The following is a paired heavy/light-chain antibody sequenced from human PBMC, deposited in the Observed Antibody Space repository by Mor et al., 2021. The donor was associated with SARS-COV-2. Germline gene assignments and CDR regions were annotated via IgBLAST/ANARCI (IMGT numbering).Light chain of an antibody. J-gene: IGKJ4*01. V-gene: IGKV1-33*01. CDR1: QDISNY. Sequence: DIQMTQSPSSLSASVGDRVTITCQASQDISNYLNWYQQKPGKAPELLIYDASNLETGVPSRFSGSGSGTDFTFTISSLQPEDIATYHCQQYRNLSPPTFGGGTKVEIK. CDR3: QQYRNLSPPT. CDR2: DAS.
Heavy chain of an antibody. D-gene: IGHD4-17*01. J-gene: IGHJ3*01. CDR2: INHSGST. V-gene: IGHV4-34*02. CDR3: TRRQAYDYGEKNAFDF. CDR1: GGSFSGYY. Sequence: QVQLEQWGAGLLKPSETLSLTCAVYGGSFSGYYWSWIRQPPGKVLEWIGEINHSGSTNYNPSLKSRVTISVDTSKNQFSLKLHYVTAADTAVYYCTRRQAYDYGEKNAFDFWGQGTMVTVSS.